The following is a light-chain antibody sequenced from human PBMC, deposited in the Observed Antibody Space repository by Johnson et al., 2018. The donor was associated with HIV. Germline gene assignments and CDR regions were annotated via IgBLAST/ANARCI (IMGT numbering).Light chain of an antibody. CDR3: GTLDTSLTPFYV. Sequence: QSVLTQPPSVSAAPGQKVTISCSGSSSNIGNNYVSWYQQLPGTAPKLLIYDNDQRPLGIPDRFSGSKSGTSATLAITGLQTGDEAHYYCGTLDTSLTPFYVFGTSTKVTVL. J-gene: IGLJ1*01. V-gene: IGLV1-51*01. CDR1: SSNIGNNY. CDR2: DND.